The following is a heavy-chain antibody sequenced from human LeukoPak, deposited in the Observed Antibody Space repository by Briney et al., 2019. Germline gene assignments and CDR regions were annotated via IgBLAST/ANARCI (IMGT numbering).Heavy chain of an antibody. J-gene: IGHJ4*02. CDR2: ISWNSGSI. V-gene: IGHV3-9*01. CDR1: GFTFDDYA. Sequence: QPGGSLRLSCAASGFTFDDYAMHWVRQAPGKGLEWVSGISWNSGSIGYADSVKGRFTISRDNAKNSLYLQMNSLRAEDTALYYCAKDAGYYYDSSELDYWGQGTLVTVSS. D-gene: IGHD3-22*01. CDR3: AKDAGYYYDSSELDY.